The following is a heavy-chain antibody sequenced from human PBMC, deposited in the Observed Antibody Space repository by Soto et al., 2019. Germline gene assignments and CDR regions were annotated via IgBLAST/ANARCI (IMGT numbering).Heavy chain of an antibody. CDR3: ARPSLVGATWWFDP. CDR1: GGSVSSGSYY. D-gene: IGHD1-26*01. V-gene: IGHV4-39*01. CDR2: IYYSGST. Sequence: KPSETLSLTCTVSGGSVSSGSYYWSWIRQPPGKGLEWIGYIYYSGSTYYNPSLKSRVTISVDTSKNQFSLKLSSVTAADTAVYYCARPSLVGATWWFDPWGQGTLVTVSS. J-gene: IGHJ5*02.